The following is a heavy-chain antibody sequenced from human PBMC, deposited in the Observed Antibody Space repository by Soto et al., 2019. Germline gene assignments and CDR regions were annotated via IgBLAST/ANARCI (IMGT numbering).Heavy chain of an antibody. J-gene: IGHJ3*02. CDR2: INHSGST. CDR3: ARKEVLVAVAGNDI. D-gene: IGHD6-19*01. Sequence: PSETLSLTCAVYGGSFSGYYWSWIRQPPGKGLEWIGEINHSGSTNYNPSLKSRVTISVDTSKNQFSLKLSSVTAADTAVYYCARKEVLVAVAGNDIWGQGTMVTVSS. CDR1: GGSFSGYY. V-gene: IGHV4-34*01.